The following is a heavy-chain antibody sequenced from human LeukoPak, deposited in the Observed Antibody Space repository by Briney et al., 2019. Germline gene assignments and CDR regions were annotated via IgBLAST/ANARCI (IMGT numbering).Heavy chain of an antibody. CDR3: ARDYGSGSYFGNRYYYYMDV. D-gene: IGHD3-10*01. CDR2: INQDGSEK. J-gene: IGHJ6*03. V-gene: IGHV3-7*01. Sequence: GGSLRLSCAASGFSFSNNWMSWVRQAPGKGLEWVANINQDGSEKYYVDSVKGRFTISRDNAKNSLYLQMNSLRAEDTAVYYCARDYGSGSYFGNRYYYYMDVWGKGTTVTISS. CDR1: GFSFSNNW.